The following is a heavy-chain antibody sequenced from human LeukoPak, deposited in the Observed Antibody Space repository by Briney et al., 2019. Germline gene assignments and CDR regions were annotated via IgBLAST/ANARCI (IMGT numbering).Heavy chain of an antibody. J-gene: IGHJ4*02. CDR1: GGTFSSYA. Sequence: SVKVSCKASGGTFSSYAISWVRQAPGQGLEWMGGIIPIFGTANYAQKFQGRVTITADKSTSTAYMELSSLRSEDTAVYYCARSGYSYGSAPIDYWGQGTLVTVSS. CDR2: IIPIFGTA. V-gene: IGHV1-69*06. D-gene: IGHD5-18*01. CDR3: ARSGYSYGSAPIDY.